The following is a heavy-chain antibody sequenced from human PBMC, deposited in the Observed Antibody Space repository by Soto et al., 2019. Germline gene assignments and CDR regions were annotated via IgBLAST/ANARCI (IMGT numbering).Heavy chain of an antibody. Sequence: QVQLVQSGAEVKKPGSSVKVSCKASGGTLSNYAINWVRQAPGQGLEWMGGIIPMFGTANYAQKFQGRVTITADGSTSTAYMELSSLRSEDTAVYYCARGGFSSSYRLDYWGQGPLVAVSS. CDR2: IIPMFGTA. J-gene: IGHJ4*02. V-gene: IGHV1-69*01. CDR1: GGTLSNYA. CDR3: ARGGFSSSYRLDY. D-gene: IGHD6-6*01.